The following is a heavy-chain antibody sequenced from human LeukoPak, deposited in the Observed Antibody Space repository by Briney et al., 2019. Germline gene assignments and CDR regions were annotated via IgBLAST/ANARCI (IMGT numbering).Heavy chain of an antibody. D-gene: IGHD3-9*01. CDR1: GGSINSDY. J-gene: IGHJ4*02. V-gene: IGHV4-59*01. CDR3: ARVVEYYDILTGYYPSLFDY. Sequence: PSETLSLTCSVSGGSINSDYWNWIRQPPGKGLEWIGYIYYSGSTNYNPSLKSRVTISVDTSKNQFSLKLSSVTAADTAVYYCARVVEYYDILTGYYPSLFDYWGQGTLVTVSS. CDR2: IYYSGST.